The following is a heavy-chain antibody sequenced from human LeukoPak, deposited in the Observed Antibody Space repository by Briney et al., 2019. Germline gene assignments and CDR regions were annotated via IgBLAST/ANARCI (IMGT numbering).Heavy chain of an antibody. J-gene: IGHJ5*02. CDR1: GYSISSGYY. D-gene: IGHD3-10*01. V-gene: IGHV4-38-2*02. Sequence: SETLSLTCTVSGYSISSGYYWGWIRQPPGKGLEWIGSIYYSGSTYYNPSLKSRVTISVDTSKNQFSLKLSSVTAADTAVYYCARHLPFLLWFGEFGWFDPWGQGTLVTVSS. CDR2: IYYSGST. CDR3: ARHLPFLLWFGEFGWFDP.